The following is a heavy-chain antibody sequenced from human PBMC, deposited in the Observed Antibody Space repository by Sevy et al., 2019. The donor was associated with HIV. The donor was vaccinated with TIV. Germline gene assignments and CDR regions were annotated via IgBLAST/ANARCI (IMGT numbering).Heavy chain of an antibody. CDR1: GFTVSSNY. CDR3: ARELVIAAAGTYYYYGMDV. CDR2: IYSGGST. J-gene: IGHJ6*02. Sequence: GGSLILSCAASGFTVSSNYMSWVRQAPGKGLEWVSVIYSGGSTYYADSVKGRFTISRDNSKNTLYLQMNSLRAEDTAVYYCARELVIAAAGTYYYYGMDVWGQGTTVTVSS. V-gene: IGHV3-53*01. D-gene: IGHD6-13*01.